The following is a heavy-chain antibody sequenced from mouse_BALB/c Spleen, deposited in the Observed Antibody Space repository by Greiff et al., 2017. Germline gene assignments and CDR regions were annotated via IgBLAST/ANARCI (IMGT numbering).Heavy chain of an antibody. J-gene: IGHJ2*01. V-gene: IGHV2-9-2*01. CDR3: VRDSGYYFDY. CDR2: IWTGGGT. CDR1: GFSLTSYD. D-gene: IGHD3-1*01. Sequence: VQLQESGPGLVAPSQSLSITCTVSGFSLTSYDISWIRQPPGKGLEWLGVIWTGGGTNYNSAFMSRLSISKDNSKSQVFLKMNSLQTDDTAIYYCVRDSGYYFDYWGQGTTLTVSS.